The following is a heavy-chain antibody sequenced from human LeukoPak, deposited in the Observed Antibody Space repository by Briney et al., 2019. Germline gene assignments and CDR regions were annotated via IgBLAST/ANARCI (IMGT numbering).Heavy chain of an antibody. CDR2: IKQDGSET. V-gene: IGHV3-7*05. CDR3: ARDPYSSSWSYGMDV. CDR1: GFTFSNYW. D-gene: IGHD6-13*01. Sequence: GGSLRLSCTASGFTFSNYWMSWVRQTPEKGLEWVANIKQDGSETVYVDSVKGRFTISRDNAQSSLYLQMYSLRAEDTAVYFCARDPYSSSWSYGMDVWGQGTTVTVSS. J-gene: IGHJ6*02.